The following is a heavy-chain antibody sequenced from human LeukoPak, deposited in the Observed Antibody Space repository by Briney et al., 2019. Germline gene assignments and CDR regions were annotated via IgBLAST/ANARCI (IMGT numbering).Heavy chain of an antibody. CDR2: INHSGST. Sequence: KPSETLSLTCAVYGGSFSGYYWSWIRQPPGKGLEWIGEINHSGSTNYNPSLKSRVTISVDTSKNQFSLKLSSVTAADTAVYHCARGIYYDSSGPDYWGQGTLVTVSS. J-gene: IGHJ4*02. V-gene: IGHV4-34*01. D-gene: IGHD3-22*01. CDR3: ARGIYYDSSGPDY. CDR1: GGSFSGYY.